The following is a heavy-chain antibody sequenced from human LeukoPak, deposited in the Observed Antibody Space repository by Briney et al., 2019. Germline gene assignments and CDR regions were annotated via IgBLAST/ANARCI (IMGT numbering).Heavy chain of an antibody. CDR3: ARAGGYYDSSGYSSGFDY. D-gene: IGHD3-22*01. J-gene: IGHJ4*02. V-gene: IGHV4-61*02. CDR2: IYSSGST. CDR1: GGSISSGSYY. Sequence: SETLSLTCTVSGGSISSGSYYWSWIRQPAGKALEWIGRIYSSGSTNYNPSLESRVTISVDTSKNQFSLKLSSLTAADTAVYYCARAGGYYDSSGYSSGFDYWGQGTLVTVSS.